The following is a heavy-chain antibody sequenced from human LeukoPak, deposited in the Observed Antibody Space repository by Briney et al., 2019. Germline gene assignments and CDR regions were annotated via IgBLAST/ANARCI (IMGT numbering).Heavy chain of an antibody. CDR1: GYTFSIYY. CDR2: INPSGGST. D-gene: IGHD3-10*01. J-gene: IGHJ5*01. CDR3: ARGVRGALDS. Sequence: ASVRVSCKASGYTFSIYYIHWVRQAPGQGLEWMGVINPSGGSTTYAQKFQGRVTMTANTSTSTVYMDLTSLKSEDTAISYCARGVRGALDSWGHGTLVTVS. V-gene: IGHV1-46*01.